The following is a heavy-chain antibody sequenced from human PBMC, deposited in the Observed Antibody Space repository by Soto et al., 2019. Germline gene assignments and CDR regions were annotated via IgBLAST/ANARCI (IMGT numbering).Heavy chain of an antibody. CDR2: ISAYNGNT. CDR1: GYTFTSYG. CDR3: ASNSEYSSPYYYYYYYMDV. V-gene: IGHV1-18*01. J-gene: IGHJ6*03. Sequence: QVQLVQSGAEVKKPGASVKVSCKASGYTFTSYGISWVRQAPGQGLECMGWISAYNGNTNYAQKLQGRVTMTTDTSTCPAYLELRSLRSDDTAVYYCASNSEYSSPYYYYYYYMDVWGKGTTATVSS. D-gene: IGHD6-6*01.